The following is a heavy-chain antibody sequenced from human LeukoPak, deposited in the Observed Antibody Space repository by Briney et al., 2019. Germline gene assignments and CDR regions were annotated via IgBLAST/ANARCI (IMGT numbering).Heavy chain of an antibody. Sequence: GGSLRLSCAASGFTFSSYAMSWVRQAPGKGLEWVSAISGSGGSTYYADSVKGRITISRDNSKNTLYLQMNSLRAEDTAVYYCAKAGYSSRGLDYWGQGTLVTVSS. CDR2: ISGSGGST. CDR3: AKAGYSSRGLDY. J-gene: IGHJ4*02. CDR1: GFTFSSYA. V-gene: IGHV3-23*01. D-gene: IGHD6-13*01.